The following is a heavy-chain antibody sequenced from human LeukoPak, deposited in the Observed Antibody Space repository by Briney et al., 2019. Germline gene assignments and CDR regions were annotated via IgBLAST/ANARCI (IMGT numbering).Heavy chain of an antibody. V-gene: IGHV3-30-3*01. J-gene: IGHJ4*02. CDR1: GFTFSSYT. Sequence: PGGSLRPSCAASGFTFSSYTLHWVRQGPDKGLEWVAVISYDGSNKYYTDSVKGRFTISRDNSKNTLYLQMNSLRAEDTAVYYCGSISGGPSGDFWGQGTLVTVSS. CDR3: GSISGGPSGDF. CDR2: ISYDGSNK. D-gene: IGHD3-10*01.